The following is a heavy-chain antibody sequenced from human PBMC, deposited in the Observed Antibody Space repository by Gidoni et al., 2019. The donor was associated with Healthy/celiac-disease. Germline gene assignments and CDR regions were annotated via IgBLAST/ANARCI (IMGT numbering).Heavy chain of an antibody. V-gene: IGHV1-2*02. CDR3: ARYDYYYDSSGYGIDY. J-gene: IGHJ4*02. CDR1: GYTFTGYY. CDR2: INPNSGGT. D-gene: IGHD3-22*01. Sequence: QVQLVQSGAEVTKPGASVKVSCKASGYTFTGYYMHWVRQAPGQGLEWMGWINPNSGGTNYAQKFQGRVTMTRDTSISTAYMELSRLRSDDTAVYYCARYDYYYDSSGYGIDYWGQGTLVTVSS.